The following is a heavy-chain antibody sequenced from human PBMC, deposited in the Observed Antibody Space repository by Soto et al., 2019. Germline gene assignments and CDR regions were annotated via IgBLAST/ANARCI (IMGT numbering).Heavy chain of an antibody. CDR3: ARRRTAAVPEY. Sequence: QVQLQESGPGLVKPSETLSLTCAVSGDSISSYYCMWIRQPPGKGLESIGYLYDGRSANYNPSLQGRVTLSVDTSTNPCSLTLSSLTAADTAVYYCARRRTAAVPEYWGQGTLVTVSS. CDR1: GDSISSYY. V-gene: IGHV4-59*01. J-gene: IGHJ4*02. CDR2: LYDGRSA. D-gene: IGHD6-25*01.